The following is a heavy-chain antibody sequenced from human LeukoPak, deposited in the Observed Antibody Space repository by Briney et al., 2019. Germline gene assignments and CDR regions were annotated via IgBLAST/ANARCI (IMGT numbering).Heavy chain of an antibody. V-gene: IGHV3-23*01. D-gene: IGHD4-17*01. Sequence: GGSLRLSCADSGFTFSSYAMRWVRQAPGKGLEWVSAISGSGGSTYYADSVKGRFTISRDNSKNTLYLQMNSLRAEDTAVYYCAKATTATTSVRAYWGQRTLVTVSS. CDR3: AKATTATTSVRAY. CDR1: GFTFSSYA. CDR2: ISGSGGST. J-gene: IGHJ4*02.